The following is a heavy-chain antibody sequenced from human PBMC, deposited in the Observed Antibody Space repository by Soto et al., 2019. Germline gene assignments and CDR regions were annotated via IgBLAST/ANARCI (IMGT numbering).Heavy chain of an antibody. V-gene: IGHV4-31*02. J-gene: IGHJ4*02. CDR3: AATGTGYSSTWYNY. D-gene: IGHD6-13*01. CDR2: IYHSGSP. Sequence: WTWIRQRPGKGLEWIGYIYHSGSPYYNPSLKSRVTISEDTSKNQFSLKLGSVTAADTAVYYCAATGTGYSSTWYNYWGQGTLVTVSS.